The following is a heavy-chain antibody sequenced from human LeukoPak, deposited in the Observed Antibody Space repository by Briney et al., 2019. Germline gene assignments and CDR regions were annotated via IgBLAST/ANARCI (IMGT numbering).Heavy chain of an antibody. CDR3: AKSLDGSGSYYNGDY. CDR1: GFTFSSRA. D-gene: IGHD3-10*01. J-gene: IGHJ4*02. CDR2: ISGSGDST. V-gene: IGHV3-23*01. Sequence: GGSLRLSCAASGFTFSSRAMNWVRQAPGKGLEWVSTISGSGDSTYYADSVADRFIISRDNSKNILYLQMNSLRAEDTALYFCAKSLDGSGSYYNGDYWGQGTLVTVSS.